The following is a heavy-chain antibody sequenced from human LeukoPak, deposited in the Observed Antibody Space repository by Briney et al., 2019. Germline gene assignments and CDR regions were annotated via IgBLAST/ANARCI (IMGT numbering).Heavy chain of an antibody. CDR1: GGSISSSNW. J-gene: IGHJ4*02. CDR3: LYGGNSGDWVY. V-gene: IGHV4-4*01. D-gene: IGHD4-23*01. CDR2: VYHSGST. Sequence: KPSETLSLTCAVSGGSISSSNWWSWVRQPPGKGLEWIGEVYHSGSTSYNPSLKSRVAMSVDKSKNQFSLNLSSVTAADTAVYCCLYGGNSGDWVYWGQGTLVTVSS.